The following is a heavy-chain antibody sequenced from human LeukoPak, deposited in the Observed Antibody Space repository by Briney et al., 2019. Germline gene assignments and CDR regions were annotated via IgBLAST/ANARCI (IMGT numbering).Heavy chain of an antibody. CDR2: IYYTGST. CDR1: GDSISSYY. D-gene: IGHD2-8*02. V-gene: IGHV4-59*01. Sequence: SETLSLTCTVSGDSISSYYWSWIRQPPGKRLEWIGYIYYTGSTNCNSSLKSRVSISVDTSKNHFSLNLSSVTAADTAVYYCVRSGPYWNYYGMDVWGQGTTVTVSS. J-gene: IGHJ6*02. CDR3: VRSGPYWNYYGMDV.